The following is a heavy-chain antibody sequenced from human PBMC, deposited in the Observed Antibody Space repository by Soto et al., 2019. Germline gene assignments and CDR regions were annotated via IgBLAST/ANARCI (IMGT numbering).Heavy chain of an antibody. CDR3: ASASGSGWYGFFDY. CDR2: ISSDGSNK. V-gene: IGHV3-30-3*01. D-gene: IGHD6-19*01. Sequence: QVQLVESGGGVVQPGRSLRLSCAASGFTFSSYAMHWVRQAPGKGLEWVAVISSDGSNKYNADSVKGRFTITRDNSKNTLYLQMNSLRAEDTAVYYCASASGSGWYGFFDYWGQGTLVTVSS. CDR1: GFTFSSYA. J-gene: IGHJ4*02.